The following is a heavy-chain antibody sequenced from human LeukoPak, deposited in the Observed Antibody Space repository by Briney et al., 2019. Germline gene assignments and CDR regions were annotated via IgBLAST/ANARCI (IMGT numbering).Heavy chain of an antibody. D-gene: IGHD1-1*01. V-gene: IGHV1-69*01. CDR2: IIPIFGIA. J-gene: IGHJ6*02. CDR1: GGTFSSYA. CDR3: ARDAWQNWKSGANHYYYGLDV. Sequence: GASVTVSCKASGGTFSSYAVSWVRQAPGQGLVWMGGIIPIFGIANYAQKFQGRVTITADVSTGATYMELSSLRSEDTAVYYCARDAWQNWKSGANHYYYGLDVWGQGTTVTVSS.